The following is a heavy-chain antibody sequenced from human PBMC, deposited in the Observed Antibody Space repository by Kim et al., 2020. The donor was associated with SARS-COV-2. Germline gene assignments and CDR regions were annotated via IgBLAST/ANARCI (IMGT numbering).Heavy chain of an antibody. CDR2: ISSGGGTT. V-gene: IGHV3-23*01. CDR3: AGRRFGELG. D-gene: IGHD3-10*01. Sequence: GGSLRLSCAASGFTFSNYAMSWVRQAPGKGLECVSDISSGGGTTDYADSVKGRFTISRDNSKNTLYLQMRSLRVDDTAVYYCAGRRFGELGWGQGTLVTVSS. J-gene: IGHJ4*02. CDR1: GFTFSNYA.